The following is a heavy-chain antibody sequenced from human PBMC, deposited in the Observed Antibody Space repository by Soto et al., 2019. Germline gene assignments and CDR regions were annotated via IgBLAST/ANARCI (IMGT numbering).Heavy chain of an antibody. CDR2: IYLSGST. D-gene: IGHD3-3*01. CDR3: ARATIFGTLGGMDV. J-gene: IGHJ6*02. CDR1: GGSISTSGYS. Sequence: ASETLSLTCTVSGGSISTSGYSWNWIRQPPGKGLEWIGYIYLSGSTYYNPSLKSRVTMSVDRSKSQFSLNLSSMTAADTAVYYCARATIFGTLGGMDVWGQGTTVTVSS. V-gene: IGHV4-30-2*01.